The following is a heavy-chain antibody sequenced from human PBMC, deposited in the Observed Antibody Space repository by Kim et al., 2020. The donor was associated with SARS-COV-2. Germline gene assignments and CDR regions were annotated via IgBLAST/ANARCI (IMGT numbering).Heavy chain of an antibody. CDR2: ISYDGSNK. V-gene: IGHV3-30-3*01. Sequence: GGSLRLSCAASGFTFSSYAMHWVRQAPGKGLEWVAVISYDGSNKYYADSVKGRFTISRDNSKNTLYLQMNSLRAEDTAVYYCATSPDSQDAFDIWGQGTMVTVSS. J-gene: IGHJ3*02. CDR1: GFTFSSYA. CDR3: ATSPDSQDAFDI. D-gene: IGHD2-15*01.